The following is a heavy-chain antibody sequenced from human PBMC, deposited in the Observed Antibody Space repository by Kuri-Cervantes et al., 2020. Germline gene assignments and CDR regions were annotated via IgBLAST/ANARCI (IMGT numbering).Heavy chain of an antibody. Sequence: SETLSLTCTVSGGSVNSGSYYWSWIRQPPGKGLEWIGYIYYSGSTNYNPSLKSRVTISVDTSKNQFSLKLSSVTAADTAVYYCASAGRDRDYYYGMDVWGQGTTVTVSS. CDR2: IYYSGST. J-gene: IGHJ6*02. V-gene: IGHV4-61*01. CDR3: ASAGRDRDYYYGMDV. CDR1: GGSVNSGSYY. D-gene: IGHD3-10*01.